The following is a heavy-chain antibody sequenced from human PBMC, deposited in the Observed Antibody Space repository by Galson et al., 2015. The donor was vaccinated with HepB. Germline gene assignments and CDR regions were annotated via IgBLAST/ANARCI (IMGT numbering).Heavy chain of an antibody. CDR1: GGTFSSYA. D-gene: IGHD3-16*02. CDR3: ATAQYYVWGSHRHGAFDI. V-gene: IGHV1-69*06. J-gene: IGHJ3*02. Sequence: SVKVSCKASGGTFSSYAISWVRQAPGQGLEWMGGIIPIFGTANYAQKFQGRVTITADKSTSTAYMELSSLRSEDTAVYYCATAQYYVWGSHRHGAFDIWGQGTMVTVSS. CDR2: IIPIFGTA.